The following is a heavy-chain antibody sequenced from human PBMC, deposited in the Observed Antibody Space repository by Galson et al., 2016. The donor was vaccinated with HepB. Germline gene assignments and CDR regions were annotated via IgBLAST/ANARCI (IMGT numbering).Heavy chain of an antibody. V-gene: IGHV3-23*01. CDR1: GFAFSGYA. D-gene: IGHD6-13*01. Sequence: SLRLSCAASGFAFSGYAMAWVRQAPGKGLEWVSGMSDSDDIYYAPTVKGRFTISRDNSKNTVYLQLTSLRAEDTAVYYVAKDKRGHSSAWYWYFYYRGPGTLVRVSS. J-gene: IGHJ4*02. CDR2: MSDSDDI. CDR3: AKDKRGHSSAWYWYFYY.